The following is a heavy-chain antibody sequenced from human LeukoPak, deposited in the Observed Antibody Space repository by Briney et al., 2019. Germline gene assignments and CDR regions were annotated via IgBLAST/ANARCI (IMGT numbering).Heavy chain of an antibody. CDR3: APRGHYYDSSGYYYKYFQH. CDR1: GASISSYY. CDR2: INHSGST. Sequence: SETLSLTCTVSGASISSYYWSWIRQPPGKGLEWIGEINHSGSTNYNPSLKSRVTISVDTSKNQFSLKLSSVTAADTAVYYCAPRGHYYDSSGYYYKYFQHWGQGTLVTVSS. D-gene: IGHD3-22*01. J-gene: IGHJ1*01. V-gene: IGHV4-34*01.